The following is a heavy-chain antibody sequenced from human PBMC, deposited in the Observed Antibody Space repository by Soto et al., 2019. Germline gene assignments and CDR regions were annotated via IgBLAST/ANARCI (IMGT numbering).Heavy chain of an antibody. CDR2: ISTTGNT. Sequence: ASETLSLTCTVSGDTITSFSWNWIRQSAGKGLEWIGRISTTGNTHYNPSLENRVTMSLDTSKNQFSLKLTSVTAADTAVYYCEGESGENWSYEAYWGQGTLVTVSS. V-gene: IGHV4-4*07. J-gene: IGHJ4*02. D-gene: IGHD1-7*01. CDR3: EGESGENWSYEAY. CDR1: GDTITSFS.